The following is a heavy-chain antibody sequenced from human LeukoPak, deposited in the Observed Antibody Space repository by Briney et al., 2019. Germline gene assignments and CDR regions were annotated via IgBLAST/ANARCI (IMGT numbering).Heavy chain of an antibody. CDR1: GGSISSGSYY. Sequence: SETLSLTCTVSGGSISSGSYYWSWIRQPAGKGLEWIGRIYTSGSTNYNPSPKSRVTMSVDTSKNQFSLKLSSMTAADTAVYYCARDRGTIPMDVWGKGTTVTVSS. CDR3: ARDRGTIPMDV. CDR2: IYTSGST. J-gene: IGHJ6*03. V-gene: IGHV4-61*02. D-gene: IGHD3-3*01.